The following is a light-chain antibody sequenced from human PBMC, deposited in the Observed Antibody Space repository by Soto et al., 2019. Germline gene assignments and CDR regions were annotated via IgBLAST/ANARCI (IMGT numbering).Light chain of an antibody. V-gene: IGKV1-17*01. CDR3: LQHNDYPPT. CDR2: AAA. Sequence: DIQMTQSPSSLSASVEDRVTITCRASQDISNYLGWYQQKPGKAPKRLIYAAASLQSGVPSRFSGSGSGTEFTLTSSSLQPEDDATYYCLQHNDYPPTFGQGTKVEI. J-gene: IGKJ1*01. CDR1: QDISNY.